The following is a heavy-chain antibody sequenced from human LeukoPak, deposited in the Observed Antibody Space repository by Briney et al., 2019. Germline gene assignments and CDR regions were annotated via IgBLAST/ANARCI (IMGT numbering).Heavy chain of an antibody. CDR1: GYTITSYG. D-gene: IGHD3-10*01. Sequence: GASVKVSCKASGYTITSYGISWVRQAPGQGLEWMGWITPNSGGTNYAQRFQGRVTMTRDTSISTAYMELSRLRSDDTAVYYCAREAYDSGSFRTDYYYMDVWGKGTTVTISS. J-gene: IGHJ6*03. CDR3: AREAYDSGSFRTDYYYMDV. CDR2: ITPNSGGT. V-gene: IGHV1-2*02.